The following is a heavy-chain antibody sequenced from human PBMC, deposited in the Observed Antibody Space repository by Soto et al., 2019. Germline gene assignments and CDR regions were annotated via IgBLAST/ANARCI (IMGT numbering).Heavy chain of an antibody. CDR3: ARNDKSGLDY. Sequence: QVQLVQSGAEVKKPGASVKVSCKASGYTFSNYYMHWVRQAPELGLEWMGMINPTGGSTSYAQKFQGRVTMTSDTSTSTVYMELSSLRSEDTAVYYCARNDKSGLDYWGQGTLVTVSS. V-gene: IGHV1-46*01. J-gene: IGHJ4*02. D-gene: IGHD3-22*01. CDR2: INPTGGST. CDR1: GYTFSNYY.